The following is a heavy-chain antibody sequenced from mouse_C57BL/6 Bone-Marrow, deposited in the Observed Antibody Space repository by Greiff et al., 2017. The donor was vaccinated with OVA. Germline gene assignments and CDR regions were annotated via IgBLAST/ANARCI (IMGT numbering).Heavy chain of an antibody. Sequence: VQLQQSDAELVKPGASVKISCKVSGYTFTDHTIHWMKQRPEQGLEWIGYIYPRDGSTKYNEKFKGKATLTADKSSSTAYMQLNSLTSEDSAVEVCARRGWDEDWYFDVWGTGTTVTVSS. D-gene: IGHD4-1*01. V-gene: IGHV1-78*01. CDR3: ARRGWDEDWYFDV. J-gene: IGHJ1*03. CDR1: GYTFTDHT. CDR2: IYPRDGST.